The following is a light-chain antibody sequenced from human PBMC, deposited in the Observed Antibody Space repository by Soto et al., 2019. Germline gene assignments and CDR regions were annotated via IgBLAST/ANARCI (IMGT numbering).Light chain of an antibody. Sequence: DIVMTQSPDSLAVSLGERATINCKSSQSVLYSSNNKNYLAWYQQKPGQPPKLLIYWASTRESGVPDRFSGSGSGTAFTLTISSLQAEDGAVYYCQQYYSTPPTFGQGTKVEIK. CDR2: WAS. V-gene: IGKV4-1*01. CDR1: QSVLYSSNNKNY. J-gene: IGKJ1*01. CDR3: QQYYSTPPT.